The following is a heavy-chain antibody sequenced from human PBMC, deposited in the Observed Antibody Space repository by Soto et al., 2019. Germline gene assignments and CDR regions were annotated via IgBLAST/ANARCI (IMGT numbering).Heavy chain of an antibody. V-gene: IGHV3-64D*08. Sequence: PGGSLRLSCSASGFIFSNYAMHWVRQAPGKGLEYVSAVSSNGGSTYYADSVKARFTISRDNSKNTLYLQMSSLRAEDTAVYYCAKISSSWSFDSWGQGT. J-gene: IGHJ4*02. D-gene: IGHD6-13*01. CDR2: VSSNGGST. CDR1: GFIFSNYA. CDR3: AKISSSWSFDS.